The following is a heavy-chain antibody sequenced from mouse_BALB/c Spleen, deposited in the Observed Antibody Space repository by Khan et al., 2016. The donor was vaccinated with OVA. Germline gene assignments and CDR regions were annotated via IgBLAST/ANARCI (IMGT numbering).Heavy chain of an antibody. CDR3: ARNVYYGNYVDY. CDR2: IYPGDGRA. Sequence: QVQLQQPGAELVKPGASVKLSCKASGYTFTNYWVHWVRQRPGQGLEWIGEIYPGDGRAIYNEKFENKPSLTVDSSSSTAYMQLSSLTSEDSAVYYCARNVYYGNYVDYWGQGTTLTVSS. CDR1: GYTFTNYW. V-gene: IGHV1S81*02. J-gene: IGHJ2*01. D-gene: IGHD2-1*01.